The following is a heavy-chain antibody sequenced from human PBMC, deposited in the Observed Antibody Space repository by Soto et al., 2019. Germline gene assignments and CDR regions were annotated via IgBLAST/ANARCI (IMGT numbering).Heavy chain of an antibody. Sequence: EVQLVESGGGLVKPGGSLRLSCAASGFTFSSYSMNCVRQAPGKGLEWVSSISSSSSDIYYADSVKGRFNISRDNAKNSLDLQMNSLGAEDTAVYYCARDQCSSTSCYSLWGQGALVTVSA. J-gene: IGHJ4*02. D-gene: IGHD2-2*01. CDR1: GFTFSSYS. CDR3: ARDQCSSTSCYSL. V-gene: IGHV3-21*01. CDR2: ISSSSSDI.